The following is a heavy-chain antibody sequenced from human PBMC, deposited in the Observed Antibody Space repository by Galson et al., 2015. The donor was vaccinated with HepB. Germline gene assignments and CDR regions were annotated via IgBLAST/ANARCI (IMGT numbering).Heavy chain of an antibody. CDR2: ISTYNGEI. D-gene: IGHD4-17*01. CDR1: GHTFSRYG. CDR3: ARDRTVTTERDYYFYYPMDV. J-gene: IGHJ6*02. V-gene: IGHV1-18*04. Sequence: SVKVSCKASGHTFSRYGFSWVRQAPRQGLEWMGWISTYNGEIRYAQKFQGRITMTTDASTNTAYLELRTLRLDDTAVYFCARDRTVTTERDYYFYYPMDVWGQGTTVTVS.